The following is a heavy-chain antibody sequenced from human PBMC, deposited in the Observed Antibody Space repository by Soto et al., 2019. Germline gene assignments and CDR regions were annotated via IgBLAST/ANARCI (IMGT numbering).Heavy chain of an antibody. J-gene: IGHJ5*01. CDR2: IIPLFGTT. Sequence: QVHLVQSGAEVKKPGSSVKVSCRASGGTFNTYGFNWVRQAPGQGLEWMGGIIPLFGTTTYAQNFQVRVTITADQSTTAAYMEMSGLTSEDTAVYFCARGVELAGLMPFGSWGQGTLGTVSS. CDR3: ARGVELAGLMPFGS. V-gene: IGHV1-69*01. D-gene: IGHD1-1*01. CDR1: GGTFNTYG.